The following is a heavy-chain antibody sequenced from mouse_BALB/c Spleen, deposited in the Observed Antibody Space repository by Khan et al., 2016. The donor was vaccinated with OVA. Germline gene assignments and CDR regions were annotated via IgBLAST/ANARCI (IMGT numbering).Heavy chain of an antibody. Sequence: QVQLKQSGPGLVAPSQSLSITCTVSGFSLSSYGIHWVRQPPGKGLEWLGVIWAGGSTNYNSALMSRLSISKDNSKSQVFLKMNSLQTDDTAMYDCVRGDGYYEDAMDYWGQGTSVTVSS. D-gene: IGHD2-3*01. CDR1: GFSLSSYG. J-gene: IGHJ4*01. CDR2: IWAGGST. V-gene: IGHV2-9*02. CDR3: VRGDGYYEDAMDY.